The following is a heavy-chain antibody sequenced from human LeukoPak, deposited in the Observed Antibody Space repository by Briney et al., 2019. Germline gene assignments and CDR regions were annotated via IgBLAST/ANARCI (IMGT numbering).Heavy chain of an antibody. CDR2: IYGGGDT. CDR1: GFSVSSNF. V-gene: IGHV3-53*01. Sequence: GGSLRLSCSASGFSVSSNFMSWVRQAPGKGLEWVSAIYGGGDTYYADSVKGRFTISRDNFKNTVYLQMNSLRAEDTGMYYCARSGSGWFDYWGQGTLVTVS. D-gene: IGHD6-19*01. J-gene: IGHJ4*02. CDR3: ARSGSGWFDY.